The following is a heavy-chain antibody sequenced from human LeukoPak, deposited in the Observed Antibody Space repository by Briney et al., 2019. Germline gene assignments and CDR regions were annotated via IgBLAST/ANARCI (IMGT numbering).Heavy chain of an antibody. CDR3: ARDHFPEWDLLHWFDP. Sequence: GGSLRLSCAASGFTFSSYAMHWVRQAPAKGLEWVAVISYDGSNKYYADSVKGRFTISRDNSKNTLYLQMNSLRAEDTAVYYCARDHFPEWDLLHWFDPWGQGTLVTVSS. D-gene: IGHD1-26*01. CDR1: GFTFSSYA. V-gene: IGHV3-30*04. CDR2: ISYDGSNK. J-gene: IGHJ5*02.